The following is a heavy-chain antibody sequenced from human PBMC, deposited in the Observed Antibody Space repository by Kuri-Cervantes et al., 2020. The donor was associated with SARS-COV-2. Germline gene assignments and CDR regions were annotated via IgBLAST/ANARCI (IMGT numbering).Heavy chain of an antibody. CDR2: IYYSGIT. Sequence: SETLSLTCTVSGGSISSSSYYWGWIRQPPGKGLEWIGSIYYSGITYYNPSLKSRVTISVDTSKNQFSLKLSSVTAADTAVYYCARTNKQWRGYFDYWGQGTLVTVSS. D-gene: IGHD6-19*01. V-gene: IGHV4-39*01. J-gene: IGHJ4*02. CDR3: ARTNKQWRGYFDY. CDR1: GGSISSSSYY.